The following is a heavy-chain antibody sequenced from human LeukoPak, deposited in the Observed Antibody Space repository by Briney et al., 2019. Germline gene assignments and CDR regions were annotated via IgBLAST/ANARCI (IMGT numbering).Heavy chain of an antibody. J-gene: IGHJ1*01. Sequence: SETLSLTCTVSGGSVSNSSYYWGWIRQPPGKGLEWIGSVYYSGSTYYNPSLKSRVTISVDTSKSQFSLKLSSVTAADTSGYYCAGDRSSGYEGYFHHWGQGTLVTVSS. V-gene: IGHV4-39*07. CDR1: GGSVSNSSYY. D-gene: IGHD3-22*01. CDR2: VYYSGST. CDR3: AGDRSSGYEGYFHH.